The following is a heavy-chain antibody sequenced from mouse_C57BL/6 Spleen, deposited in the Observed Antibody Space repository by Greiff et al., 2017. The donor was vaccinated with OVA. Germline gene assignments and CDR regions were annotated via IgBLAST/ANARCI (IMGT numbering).Heavy chain of an antibody. CDR2: IDPSDSYT. Sequence: QVQLQQPGAELVMPGASVKLSCKASGYTFTSYWMHWVKQRPGQGLEWIGEIDPSDSYTNYNQKFKGKSTLTVDKSSSTAYMQLSSLTSEDSAVYYCARGRPYGSSYGYFDVWGTGTTVTVSS. V-gene: IGHV1-69*01. CDR3: ARGRPYGSSYGYFDV. J-gene: IGHJ1*03. CDR1: GYTFTSYW. D-gene: IGHD1-1*01.